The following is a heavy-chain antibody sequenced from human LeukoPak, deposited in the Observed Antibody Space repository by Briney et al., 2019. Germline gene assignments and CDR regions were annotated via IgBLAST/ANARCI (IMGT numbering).Heavy chain of an antibody. CDR1: GGSISSYY. J-gene: IGHJ4*02. CDR3: ARDGDY. CDR2: IYYSGST. Sequence: SETLSLTSTVSGGSISSYYWSWIRQPPGKGLEWIGYIYYSGSTYYNPSLKSRVTISVDTSKNQFSLKLSSVTAADTAVYYCARDGDYWGQGTLVTVSS. V-gene: IGHV4-59*01.